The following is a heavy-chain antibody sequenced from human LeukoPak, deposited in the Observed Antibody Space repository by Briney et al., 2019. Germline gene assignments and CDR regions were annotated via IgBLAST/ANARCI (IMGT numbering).Heavy chain of an antibody. J-gene: IGHJ4*02. V-gene: IGHV1-8*03. D-gene: IGHD3-3*01. CDR2: MNPNSGNT. CDR1: GYTFTSYD. CDR3: ARDSSPGVGFDY. Sequence: ASVKVSCKASGYTFTSYDINWVRQATGQGLEWMGWMNPNSGNTGYAQKFQGRVTITRNTSISTAYMELSSLRSEDTAVYYCARDSSPGVGFDYWGQGTLVTVSS.